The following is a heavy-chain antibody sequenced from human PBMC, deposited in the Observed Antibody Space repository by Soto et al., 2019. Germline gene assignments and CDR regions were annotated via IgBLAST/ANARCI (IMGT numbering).Heavy chain of an antibody. D-gene: IGHD6-19*01. CDR2: IYYSGST. J-gene: IGHJ4*02. V-gene: IGHV4-59*01. CDR1: GGSISSYY. CDR3: ASSGLFSSGWYVGY. Sequence: PSETLSLTCTVSGGSISSYYWSWIRQPPGKGLEWIGYIYYSGSTNYNPSLKSRVTISVDTSKNQFSLKLSSVTTADTAVYYCASSGLFSSGWYVGYWGQGTLVTVSS.